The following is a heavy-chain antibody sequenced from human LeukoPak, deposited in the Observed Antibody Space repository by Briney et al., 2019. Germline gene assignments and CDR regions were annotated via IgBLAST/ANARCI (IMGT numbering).Heavy chain of an antibody. V-gene: IGHV4-39*01. CDR2: IYYSGST. Sequence: NPSETLSLTCTVSGGSISSSSYYWGWIRQPPGKGLEWIGSIYYSGSTYYNPSLKSRVTISVDTSKNQFSLKLSSVTAADTAVYYCARHVDYYDGSGIDYWGQGTLVTVSS. CDR3: ARHVDYYDGSGIDY. J-gene: IGHJ4*02. D-gene: IGHD3-22*01. CDR1: GGSISSSSYY.